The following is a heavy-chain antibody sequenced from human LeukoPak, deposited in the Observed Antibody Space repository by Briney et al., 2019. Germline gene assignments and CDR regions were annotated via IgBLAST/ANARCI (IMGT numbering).Heavy chain of an antibody. V-gene: IGHV3-48*03. CDR1: GSNLNTIE. CDR3: ARGDPHADL. CDR2: ITISGHTK. Sequence: PGGSLHLPFSPSGSNLNTIEMTWVRRPPGKGLEWMADITISGHTKNYADSVKGRFTISRDNAGTSLYLQMNSLRVEDTGVYYCARGDPHADLWGQGTLVTVSS. J-gene: IGHJ5*02.